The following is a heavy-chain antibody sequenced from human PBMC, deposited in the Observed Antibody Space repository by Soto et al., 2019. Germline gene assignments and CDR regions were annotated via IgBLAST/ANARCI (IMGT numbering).Heavy chain of an antibody. CDR1: GDSISSSDSY. CDR3: ARFSTLGKDYGVDV. D-gene: IGHD2-2*01. Sequence: QVQLQESGPGLVKPSQTLSLTCSVSGDSISSSDSYWSLIRQPPGKGLEWIGYINPIGRTSYKPAPKSRVFTSIATSKNQFSLRLTSVTVADTAVYFCARFSTLGKDYGVDVWGQGTTVTVSS. CDR2: INPIGRT. J-gene: IGHJ6*02. V-gene: IGHV4-30-4*01.